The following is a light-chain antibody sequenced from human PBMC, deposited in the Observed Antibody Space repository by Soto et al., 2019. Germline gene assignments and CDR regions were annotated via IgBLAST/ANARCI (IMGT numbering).Light chain of an antibody. J-gene: IGKJ1*01. CDR2: GAS. V-gene: IGKV3-15*01. CDR1: QSVSSN. Sequence: EIVRAHCPATLSVSPGERATLSCRASQSVSSNYLAWYQQKPGQAPRLLIYGASSRATGIPARFSGSGSGTEFTLTISSLQSEDFAVYYCQQYNNWWTFGQGTKVDIK. CDR3: QQYNNWWT.